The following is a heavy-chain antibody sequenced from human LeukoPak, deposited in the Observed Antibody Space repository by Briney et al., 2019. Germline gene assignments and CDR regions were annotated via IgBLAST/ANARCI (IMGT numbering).Heavy chain of an antibody. D-gene: IGHD6-6*01. V-gene: IGHV3-33*08. CDR2: IWYDGSNK. CDR1: GFTFSGYG. J-gene: IGHJ4*02. Sequence: QPGGSLRLSCVASGFTFSGYGMHWVRQAPGKGLEWVAVIWYDGSNKYYADSVKGRFTISRDNSKNTLYLQMNSLRAEDTAVYYCARERISSTWGSFDYWGQGTLVTVSS. CDR3: ARERISSTWGSFDY.